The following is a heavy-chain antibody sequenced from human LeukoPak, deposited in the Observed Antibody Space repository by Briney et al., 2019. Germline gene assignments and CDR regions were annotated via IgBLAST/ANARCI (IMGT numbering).Heavy chain of an antibody. D-gene: IGHD4-17*01. J-gene: IGHJ4*02. CDR2: ISSSGSTI. CDR1: GFTFSSYE. V-gene: IGHV3-48*03. CDR3: ARNYGDLLNHIDY. Sequence: GGSLRLSCAASGFTFSSYEMNWVRQAPGKGLEWVSYISSSGSTICYADSVKGRFTISRDNAKNSLYLQMNSLRAEDTAVYYCARNYGDLLNHIDYWGQGTLVTVSS.